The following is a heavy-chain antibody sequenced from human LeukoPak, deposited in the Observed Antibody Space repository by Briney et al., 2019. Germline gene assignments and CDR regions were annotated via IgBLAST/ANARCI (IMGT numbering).Heavy chain of an antibody. Sequence: ASVKVSCKASGYTFTSYGISWVRQAPGQGLEWMGWISAYNGNTNYAQKLQGRVTMTTDTPTSTAYMELRSLRSDDTAVYYCAREFEYYYDSSGYYRDYYFDYWGQGTLVTVSS. CDR1: GYTFTSYG. V-gene: IGHV1-18*01. J-gene: IGHJ4*02. D-gene: IGHD3-22*01. CDR3: AREFEYYYDSSGYYRDYYFDY. CDR2: ISAYNGNT.